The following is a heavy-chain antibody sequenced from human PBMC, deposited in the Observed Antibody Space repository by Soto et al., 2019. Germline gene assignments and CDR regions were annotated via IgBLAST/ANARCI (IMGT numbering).Heavy chain of an antibody. V-gene: IGHV1-3*01. Sequence: ASLKVSCKASGYTFTSYAMHWVRQAPGQRLEWMGWINAGNGNTKYSQKFQGRVTVTRDTSASTAYMELSSLRSEDTAVYYCARDSKRYSGYDFYYMDVWGKGSTVTVSS. CDR2: INAGNGNT. D-gene: IGHD5-12*01. CDR1: GYTFTSYA. J-gene: IGHJ6*03. CDR3: ARDSKRYSGYDFYYMDV.